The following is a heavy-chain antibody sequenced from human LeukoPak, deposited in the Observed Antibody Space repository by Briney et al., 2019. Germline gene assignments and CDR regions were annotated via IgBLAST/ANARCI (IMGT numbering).Heavy chain of an antibody. V-gene: IGHV4-4*07. CDR3: ATYFYGDYALHYFDY. CDR1: GGSISSYY. CDR2: IYTSGTT. J-gene: IGHJ4*02. Sequence: PSETLSLTCTVSGGSISSYYWSWIRQPAGKGLEWIGRIYTSGTTNYKPSLKSRVTMSLDKSRNLFSLQLSSVTAADTAVYYCATYFYGDYALHYFDYWGQGALVTVSS. D-gene: IGHD4-17*01.